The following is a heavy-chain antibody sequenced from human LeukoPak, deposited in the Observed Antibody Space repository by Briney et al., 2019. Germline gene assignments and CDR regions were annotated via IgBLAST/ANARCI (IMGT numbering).Heavy chain of an antibody. V-gene: IGHV4-59*01. CDR1: GGSISSYY. Sequence: SETLSLTCTVSGGSISSYYWSWIRQPPGKGLEWIGYIYYSGSTNYNPSLKSRVTISVDTSKSQFSLRLSSVTAAETAVYFCAGSGSGSYYSPWYFDLWGRGTLVIVSS. D-gene: IGHD3-10*01. J-gene: IGHJ2*01. CDR3: AGSGSGSYYSPWYFDL. CDR2: IYYSGST.